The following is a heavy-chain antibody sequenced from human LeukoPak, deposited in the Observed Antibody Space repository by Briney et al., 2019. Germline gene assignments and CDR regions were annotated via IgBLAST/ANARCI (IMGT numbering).Heavy chain of an antibody. CDR2: IYYSGST. CDR1: GGSISSYY. D-gene: IGHD6-13*01. Sequence: SETLSLTCTVSGGSISSYYWSWIRQPPGKGLEWIGYIYYSGSTNYNPSLKSRVTISVDTSKNQFSLKLSSVTAADTAVYYCARVYYSNSYDYWYFDLWGRGTLVTVSS. CDR3: ARVYYSNSYDYWYFDL. V-gene: IGHV4-59*01. J-gene: IGHJ2*01.